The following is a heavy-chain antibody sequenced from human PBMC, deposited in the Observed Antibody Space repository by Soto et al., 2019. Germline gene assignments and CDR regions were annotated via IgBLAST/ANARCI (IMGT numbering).Heavy chain of an antibody. CDR1: GFTFSNAW. D-gene: IGHD6-13*01. V-gene: IGHV3-15*01. CDR3: TTVPASWFAFDI. Sequence: GGSLRLSCAASGFTFSNAWMSWVRQTPGKGLEWVGRIKSKTDGGTTDYAAPVKGRFTISRDDSKNTLYLQMNSLKTEDTAVYYCTTVPASWFAFDIWGQGTMVTVSS. J-gene: IGHJ3*02. CDR2: IKSKTDGGTT.